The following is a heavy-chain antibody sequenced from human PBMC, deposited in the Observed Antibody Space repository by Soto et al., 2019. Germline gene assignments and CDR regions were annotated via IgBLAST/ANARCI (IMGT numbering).Heavy chain of an antibody. CDR1: GDTFNKFG. CDR3: ARCMRALRTDDVFDI. Sequence: SVKVSCKASGDTFNKFGISWVRQAPGQGLEWMGGIIPMYGAANSAQKFRDRVSITADESTNTAYMELSSLRSEDTAIYFCARCMRALRTDDVFDIWGTGTVVTVSS. CDR2: IIPMYGAA. J-gene: IGHJ3*02. V-gene: IGHV1-69*13.